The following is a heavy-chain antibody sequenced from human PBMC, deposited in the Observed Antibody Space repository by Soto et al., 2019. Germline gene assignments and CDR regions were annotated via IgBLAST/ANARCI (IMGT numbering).Heavy chain of an antibody. Sequence: SETLSLTCAVYGGSFSGYYWSWIRQPPGKGLEWIGEINHSGSTNYNPSLKSRVTISVDTSKNQFSLKLSSVTAADTAVYYCAANRGYSYEYYFDYWGQGTLVTVSS. CDR3: AANRGYSYEYYFDY. J-gene: IGHJ4*02. D-gene: IGHD5-18*01. V-gene: IGHV4-34*01. CDR2: INHSGST. CDR1: GGSFSGYY.